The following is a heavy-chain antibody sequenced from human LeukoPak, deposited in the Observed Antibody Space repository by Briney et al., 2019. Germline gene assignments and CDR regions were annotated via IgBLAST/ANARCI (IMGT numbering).Heavy chain of an antibody. J-gene: IGHJ4*02. D-gene: IGHD1-26*01. V-gene: IGHV3-23*01. CDR2: ISGSGGST. CDR1: GFTFSSYG. Sequence: GGSLRLSCAASGFTFSSYGMSWVRQSPGKGLEWVSTISGSGGSTFYADSVKGRFTISRDNSKNTLFLQMNSLRAEDTAVYYCAREMGAGLNFDYWGQGALVTVSS. CDR3: AREMGAGLNFDY.